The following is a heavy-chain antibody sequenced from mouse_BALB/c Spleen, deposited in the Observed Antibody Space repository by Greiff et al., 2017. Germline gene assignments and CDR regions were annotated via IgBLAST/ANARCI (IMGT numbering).Heavy chain of an antibody. CDR2: IDPENGNT. Sequence: VQLQQSGAELVRPGALVKLSCKASGFNIKDYYMHWVKQRPEQGLEWIGWIDPENGNTIYDPKFQGKATLTVDKSSSTAYMELRSLTSEDSAVYYCARKGYGNSYYFDYWGQGTTLTVSS. D-gene: IGHD2-10*02. CDR3: ARKGYGNSYYFDY. CDR1: GFNIKDYY. J-gene: IGHJ2*01. V-gene: IGHV14-1*02.